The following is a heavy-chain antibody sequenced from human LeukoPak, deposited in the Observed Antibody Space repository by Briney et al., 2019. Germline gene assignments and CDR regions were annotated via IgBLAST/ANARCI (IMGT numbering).Heavy chain of an antibody. J-gene: IGHJ6*02. V-gene: IGHV3-23*01. Sequence: VGSLRLSCAASGFTFSSYAMSWVRQAPGKGLEWVSAISGSGGSTYYADSVKGRFTISRDNSKNTLYLQMNSLRAEDTAVYYCATRYSGSYYRYYYGMDVWGQGTTVTVSS. D-gene: IGHD1-26*01. CDR2: ISGSGGST. CDR1: GFTFSSYA. CDR3: ATRYSGSYYRYYYGMDV.